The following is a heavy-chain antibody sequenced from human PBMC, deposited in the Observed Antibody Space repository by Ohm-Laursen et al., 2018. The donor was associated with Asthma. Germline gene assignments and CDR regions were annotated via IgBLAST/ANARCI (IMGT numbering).Heavy chain of an antibody. V-gene: IGHV4-34*01. CDR3: ARGWWH. CDR2: INHSGST. Sequence: GTLSLTCVVSGGSFSGYYWSWIRQPPGKGLEWIGEINHSGSTNYNPSLKSRVTISVDTSKNQFSLKLSSVTAADTAVYYCARGWWHWGQGTLVTVSS. CDR1: GGSFSGYY. D-gene: IGHD2-8*02. J-gene: IGHJ1*01.